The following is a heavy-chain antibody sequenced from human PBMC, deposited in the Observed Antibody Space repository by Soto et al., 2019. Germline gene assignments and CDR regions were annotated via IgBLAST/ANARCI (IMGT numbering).Heavy chain of an antibody. V-gene: IGHV3-21*01. CDR1: AFTFSSYS. CDR2: ISSKSSYI. J-gene: IGHJ4*02. D-gene: IGHD3-22*01. Sequence: EVQLVESGGGLVKPGGSLRVSCAASAFTFSSYSMNWVRQAPGKGLEWVSSISSKSSYIYYADSVKGRFTISRDNAKNSLFLQMNSLRAEDTAVYYCARETYFYDSSGALDYWGQGTLVTVSS. CDR3: ARETYFYDSSGALDY.